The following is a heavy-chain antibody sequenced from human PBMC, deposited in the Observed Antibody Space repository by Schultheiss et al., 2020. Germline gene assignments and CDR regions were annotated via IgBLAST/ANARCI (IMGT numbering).Heavy chain of an antibody. D-gene: IGHD3-10*01. Sequence: GGSLRLSCAASGFTFSSYAMSWVRQAPGKGLEWVSAISGSGGSTYYADSVKGRFTISRHNSKNTLYLQMNSLRAEDTAVYYCARASGSYHLRYAFDIWGQGTMVTVSS. V-gene: IGHV3-23*01. CDR2: ISGSGGST. CDR1: GFTFSSYA. CDR3: ARASGSYHLRYAFDI. J-gene: IGHJ3*02.